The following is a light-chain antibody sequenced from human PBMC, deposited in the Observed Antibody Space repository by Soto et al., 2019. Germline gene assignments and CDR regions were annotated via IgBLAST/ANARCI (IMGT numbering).Light chain of an antibody. CDR2: KAS. Sequence: DIQMTHSPSTLXVSVXDXXXXXXRXXXXIXXWLAWYQQKPGKAPKLLIYKASTLKSGVPSRFSGSGSGTEFTLTISSLQPDDFATYYCQHYNSYSEAFGQGTKVDIK. CDR1: XXIXXW. V-gene: IGKV1-5*03. J-gene: IGKJ1*01. CDR3: QHYNSYSEA.